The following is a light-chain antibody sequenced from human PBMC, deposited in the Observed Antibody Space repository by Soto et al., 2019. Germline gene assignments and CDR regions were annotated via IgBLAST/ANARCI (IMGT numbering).Light chain of an antibody. J-gene: IGKJ5*01. V-gene: IGKV1-5*01. CDR1: QSISMW. CDR3: QQYNTYST. CDR2: SAS. Sequence: DVQMTQSPSTLSGSVVDGVTITFRASQSISMWLAWYQQKPGKAPKALIYSASTLRSGVPSRFSGGGSGTEFTLTISSLQPDDFATYYCQQYNTYSTFGQGTRLETK.